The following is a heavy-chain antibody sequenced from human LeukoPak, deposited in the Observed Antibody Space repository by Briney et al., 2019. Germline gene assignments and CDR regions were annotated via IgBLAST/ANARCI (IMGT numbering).Heavy chain of an antibody. CDR2: IRDSGEA. CDR3: ARDRAANQDWVEFDP. Sequence: TGGSLRLSCAVSGFRVNDYYMSWVRQAPGKGLEWVGLIRDSGEAFYADFARGRFAISRDESENTLYLQMNSLRVEDTAVYFCARDRAANQDWVEFDPWGQGTPVIVSS. V-gene: IGHV3-66*03. J-gene: IGHJ5*02. D-gene: IGHD3/OR15-3a*01. CDR1: GFRVNDYY.